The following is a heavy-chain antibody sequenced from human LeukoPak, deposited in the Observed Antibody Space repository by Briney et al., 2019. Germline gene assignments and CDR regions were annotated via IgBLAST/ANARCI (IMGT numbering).Heavy chain of an antibody. Sequence: GESLKISCKGSGYSFTSYWIGWVRQMPGKGLEWMGIIYPGDSDTRYSPSFQGQVTISADKSISTAYLQWSSLKASDTAMYYCARRQYYYDSSGYYNGYWGQGTLVTVSS. CDR1: GYSFTSYW. CDR3: ARRQYYYDSSGYYNGY. CDR2: IYPGDSDT. J-gene: IGHJ4*02. V-gene: IGHV5-51*01. D-gene: IGHD3-22*01.